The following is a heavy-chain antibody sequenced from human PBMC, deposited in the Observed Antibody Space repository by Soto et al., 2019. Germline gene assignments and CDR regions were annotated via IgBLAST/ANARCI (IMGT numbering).Heavy chain of an antibody. Sequence: QVQLQESGPGLVKPSQTLSLTCTVSGGSISSGGYYWSWTRQHPGKGLEWIGYIYYSGSTYYNPPLKSRVTISVDTSKNQFSLKLSSVTAADTAVYYCARYDNSGSHGFDIWGQGTMVTVSS. D-gene: IGHD3-22*01. CDR1: GGSISSGGYY. V-gene: IGHV4-31*03. CDR3: ARYDNSGSHGFDI. J-gene: IGHJ3*02. CDR2: IYYSGST.